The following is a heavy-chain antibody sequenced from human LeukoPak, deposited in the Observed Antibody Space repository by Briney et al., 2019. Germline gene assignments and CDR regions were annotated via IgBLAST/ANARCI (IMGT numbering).Heavy chain of an antibody. V-gene: IGHV3-7*01. CDR3: ARDRATIFPPARYFDL. CDR1: GFTVSSNY. CDR2: IKQDGSEK. J-gene: IGHJ2*01. D-gene: IGHD3-9*01. Sequence: GGSLRLSCAASGFTVSSNYMSWVRQAPGKGLEWVANIKQDGSEKYYVDSVKGRFTISRDNAKNSLYLQMNSLRAEDTAVYYCARDRATIFPPARYFDLWGRGTLVTVSS.